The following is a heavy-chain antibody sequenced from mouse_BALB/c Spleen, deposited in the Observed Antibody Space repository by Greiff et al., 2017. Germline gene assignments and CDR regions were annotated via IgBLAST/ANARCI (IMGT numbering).Heavy chain of an antibody. J-gene: IGHJ2*01. CDR3: ARIWADYFDY. CDR1: GFSLTSYG. CDR2: IWSGGST. V-gene: IGHV2-4-1*01. Sequence: VQLQQSGPGLVQPSQSLSITCTFSGFSLTSYGVHWVRQSPGKGLEWLGVIWSGGSTDYNAAFISRLSISKDNSKSQVFFKMNSLQADDTAIYYCARIWADYFDYWGQGTTLTVSS.